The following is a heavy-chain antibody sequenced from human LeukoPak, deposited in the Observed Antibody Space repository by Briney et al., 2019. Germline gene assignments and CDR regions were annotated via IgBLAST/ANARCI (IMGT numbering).Heavy chain of an antibody. V-gene: IGHV3-30*02. Sequence: GGSLRLSCAASGFTFSSYWMSWVRQAPGKGLNWVACIRYDGNNKYYADSVKGRFTISRDNYKNMLYLEMNSLSTEDTAVYYCAKVRYCSGVNCYPDDNWGQGTLVTVSS. CDR3: AKVRYCSGVNCYPDDN. J-gene: IGHJ4*02. D-gene: IGHD2-15*01. CDR2: IRYDGNNK. CDR1: GFTFSSYW.